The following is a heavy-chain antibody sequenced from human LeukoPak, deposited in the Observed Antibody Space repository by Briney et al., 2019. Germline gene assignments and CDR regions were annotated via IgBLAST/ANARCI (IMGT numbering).Heavy chain of an antibody. CDR2: INPNSGGT. CDR3: AREGTKRGDSWGDSGPFDP. Sequence: ASVKVSCKASGYTFTGYYTHWVRQAPGQGLEWMGRINPNSGGTNYAQKFQGRVTMTRDTSISTAYMELSRLRSDDTAVYCCAREGTKRGDSWGDSGPFDPWGQGTLVTVSS. D-gene: IGHD2-21*02. V-gene: IGHV1-2*06. CDR1: GYTFTGYY. J-gene: IGHJ5*02.